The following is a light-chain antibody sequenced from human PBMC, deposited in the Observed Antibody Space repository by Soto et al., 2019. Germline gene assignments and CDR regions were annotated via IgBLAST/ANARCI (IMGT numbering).Light chain of an antibody. Sequence: IQMTQSPSTLSAYVGERVAITCRASQPISKWLAWYQQKPGKAPKVLIWDAYTLQRGIPSRFSGSGSGTEFTLTISSLQPDDFATYDCQQYNGHFTWTVGTGTQVDIK. CDR2: DAY. V-gene: IGKV1-5*01. CDR1: QPISKW. J-gene: IGKJ1*01. CDR3: QQYNGHFTWT.